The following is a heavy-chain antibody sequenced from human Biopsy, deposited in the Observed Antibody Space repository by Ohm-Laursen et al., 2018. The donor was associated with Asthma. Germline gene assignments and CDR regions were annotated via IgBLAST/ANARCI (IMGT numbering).Heavy chain of an antibody. V-gene: IGHV3-33*01. CDR1: GFTFSSYG. J-gene: IGHJ6*02. Sequence: SLRLSCAASGFTFSSYGMHWVRQAPGKGLEWVAVIWYDGSNKYYADSVKGRFTISRDNSKDTLYLQMNSLRAEDTAVYYCARGGLGYCSSTSCYQNYYYGMDVWGQGTTVTVSS. CDR3: ARGGLGYCSSTSCYQNYYYGMDV. CDR2: IWYDGSNK. D-gene: IGHD2-2*01.